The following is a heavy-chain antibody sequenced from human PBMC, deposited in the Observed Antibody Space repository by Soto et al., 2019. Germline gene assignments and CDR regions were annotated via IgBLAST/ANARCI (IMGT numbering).Heavy chain of an antibody. J-gene: IGHJ4*02. V-gene: IGHV4-59*01. CDR3: ARLDTMVRRDRGLFYFDY. CDR2: IYYSGST. Sequence: PSETLSLTCTVSGGSISSYYWSWIRQPPGKGLEWIGYIYYSGSTNYNPSLKSRVTISVDTSKNQFSLKLSSVTAADTAVYYCARLDTMVRRDRGLFYFDYWGQGTLVNVSS. CDR1: GGSISSYY. D-gene: IGHD3-10*01.